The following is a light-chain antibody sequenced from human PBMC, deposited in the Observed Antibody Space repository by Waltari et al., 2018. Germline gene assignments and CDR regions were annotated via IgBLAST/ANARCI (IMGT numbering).Light chain of an antibody. CDR1: SGHSSNV. CDR2: VNSDGSH. CDR3: QTGGHGTWV. Sequence: QLVLTQSPSASASLGASVKLTCTLSSGHSSNVIAWLQQQPEKGHRHSMKVNSDGSHSKGAEIPDRFSGSSSGAERYLTISSLQSEDEADYYCQTGGHGTWVFGGGTKLTVL. V-gene: IGLV4-69*01. J-gene: IGLJ3*02.